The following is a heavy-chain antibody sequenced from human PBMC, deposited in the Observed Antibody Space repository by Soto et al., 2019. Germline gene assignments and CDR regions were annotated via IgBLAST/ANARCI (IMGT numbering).Heavy chain of an antibody. CDR2: IIPIFGTA. CDR1: GGTFSSYA. J-gene: IGHJ5*02. CDR3: ARDRGYCSGGSCYPGGWFDP. D-gene: IGHD2-15*01. V-gene: IGHV1-69*13. Sequence: SVKVSCKASGGTFSSYAISWVRQAPGQGLEWMGGIIPIFGTANYAQKFQGRVTITADESTSTAYMELSSLRSEDTAVYYCARDRGYCSGGSCYPGGWFDPWGQGTLVTVSS.